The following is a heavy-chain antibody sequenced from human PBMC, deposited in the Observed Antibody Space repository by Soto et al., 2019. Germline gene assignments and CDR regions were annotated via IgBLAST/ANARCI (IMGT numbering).Heavy chain of an antibody. CDR3: ARVTVVWRLFSS. CDR1: GGSITSDY. D-gene: IGHD2-8*02. J-gene: IGHJ5*02. Sequence: SETLSLTCTVSGGSITSDYWSWIRQPPGKGLEWIGNINYSGRTSYNPSLKSRVTISLGTSKNQFSLNLSSVTAADTAVYYCARVTVVWRLFSSWGQGSLVTVSS. V-gene: IGHV4-59*12. CDR2: INYSGRT.